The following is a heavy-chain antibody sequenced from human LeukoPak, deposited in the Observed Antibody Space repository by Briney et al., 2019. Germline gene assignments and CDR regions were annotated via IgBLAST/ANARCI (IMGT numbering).Heavy chain of an antibody. D-gene: IGHD2-8*01. CDR3: ARVDEGRNGVTVGY. J-gene: IGHJ4*02. CDR1: GFTFSSYA. Sequence: GGSLRLSCSASGFTFSSYAMHWVRQAPGKGLEYVSAISSNGGSTYYADSVKGRFTISRDNSKNTLYLQMNSLRAEDTAVYYCARVDEGRNGVTVGYWGQGTLVTVSS. CDR2: ISSNGGST. V-gene: IGHV3-64*04.